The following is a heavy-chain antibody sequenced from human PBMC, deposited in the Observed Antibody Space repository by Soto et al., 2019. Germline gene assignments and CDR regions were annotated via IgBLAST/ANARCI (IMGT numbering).Heavy chain of an antibody. D-gene: IGHD2-15*01. V-gene: IGHV1-2*02. CDR1: GYRFTDYY. J-gene: IGHJ6*02. CDR2: INPNNGGT. Sequence: ASVKVSCKASGYRFTDYYMHWVRQAPGQGLEWMGCINPNNGGTKYAQKFQGRVTMTWDTHINTAYMELNRLRSDDTAMYYCARVRAARPDYSHYGMDVWGQGNTVTVSS. CDR3: ARVRAARPDYSHYGMDV.